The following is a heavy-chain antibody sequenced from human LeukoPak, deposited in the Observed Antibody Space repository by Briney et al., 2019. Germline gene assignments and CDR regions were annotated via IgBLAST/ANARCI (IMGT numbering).Heavy chain of an antibody. V-gene: IGHV1-18*01. CDR1: GYTFTSYG. CDR2: ISAYNGNT. D-gene: IGHD1-20*01. CDR3: ARSLNNWNDDYGMDV. J-gene: IGHJ6*02. Sequence: ASVNVSCKASGYTFTSYGISWVRQAPGQGLEWMGWISAYNGNTNYAQKLQGRVTMTTDTSTSTAYMELRSLRSDDTAVYYCARSLNNWNDDYGMDVWGQGTTVTVSS.